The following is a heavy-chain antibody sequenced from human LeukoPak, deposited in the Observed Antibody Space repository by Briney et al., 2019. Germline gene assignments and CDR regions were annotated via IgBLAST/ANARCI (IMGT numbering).Heavy chain of an antibody. Sequence: PSETLSLTCAVYGGSFGGYYWSWIRQPPGKGLEWIGEINHSGSTNYNPSLKSRVTISVDTSKNQFSLKLSSVTAADTAVYYCARGRTRRDGYNPRPYGYWGQGTLVTVSS. J-gene: IGHJ4*02. CDR1: GGSFGGYY. D-gene: IGHD5-24*01. CDR2: INHSGST. CDR3: ARGRTRRDGYNPRPYGY. V-gene: IGHV4-34*01.